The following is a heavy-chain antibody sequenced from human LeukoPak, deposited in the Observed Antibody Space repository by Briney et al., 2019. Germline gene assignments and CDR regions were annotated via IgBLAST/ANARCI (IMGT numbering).Heavy chain of an antibody. CDR1: GFTFSSYA. D-gene: IGHD6-19*01. Sequence: PGGSLRLSCAASGFTFSSYAMSWVRQAPGKGLEWVANIKQDGTETDYVDSVKGRFTISRDNGRNSLYLQMNSLRAEDTAVYYCARDGGWYRLGYWGLGTLVTVSS. J-gene: IGHJ4*02. CDR2: IKQDGTET. CDR3: ARDGGWYRLGY. V-gene: IGHV3-7*01.